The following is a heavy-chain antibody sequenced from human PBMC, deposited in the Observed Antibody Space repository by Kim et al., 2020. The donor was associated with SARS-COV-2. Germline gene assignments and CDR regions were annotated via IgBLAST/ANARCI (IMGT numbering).Heavy chain of an antibody. CDR2: ISSSSSYI. Sequence: GGSLRLSCAASGFTFSSYSMNWVRQAPGKGLEWVSSISSSSSYIYYADSVKGRFTISRDNAKNSLYLQMNSLRAEDTAVYYCASVGLLQAFDIWGQGTMVTVSS. J-gene: IGHJ3*02. CDR1: GFTFSSYS. CDR3: ASVGLLQAFDI. D-gene: IGHD3-22*01. V-gene: IGHV3-21*01.